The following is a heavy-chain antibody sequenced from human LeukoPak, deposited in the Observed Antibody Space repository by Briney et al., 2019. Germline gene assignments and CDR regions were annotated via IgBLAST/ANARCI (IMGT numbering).Heavy chain of an antibody. V-gene: IGHV3-7*01. CDR3: ARDKVTY. CDR1: GFTFSNYW. Sequence: GGSLRLSCAASGFTFSNYWMSWVRQAPGKGLEWVAHINKDGSEKYHVDSVKGRFTISRDNAKNSLYLQMNSLRVEDTAVYYCARDKVTYWGRGTLVTVSS. J-gene: IGHJ4*02. CDR2: INKDGSEK.